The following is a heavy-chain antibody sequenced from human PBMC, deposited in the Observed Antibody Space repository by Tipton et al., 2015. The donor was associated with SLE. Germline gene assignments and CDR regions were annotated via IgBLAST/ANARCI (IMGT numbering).Heavy chain of an antibody. CDR2: TWYDGNSK. CDR1: GFTFSRHG. J-gene: IGHJ3*02. V-gene: IGHV3-33*08. Sequence: SLRLSCVASGFTFSRHGMHWVRQTPGKGLEWVASTWYDGNSKYYADSLKGRFTISRDNSMNTLSLQMGSLRGEDMAVYYCAREKRPNTDDAFDIWGQGTMVTVSS. CDR3: AREKRPNTDDAFDI. D-gene: IGHD2-8*01.